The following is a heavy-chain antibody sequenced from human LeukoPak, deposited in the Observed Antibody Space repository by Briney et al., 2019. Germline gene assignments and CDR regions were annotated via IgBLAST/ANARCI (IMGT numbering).Heavy chain of an antibody. Sequence: GGSLRLSCVGSGFTFRSYTMSWVRQAPGKGLEWVSSASGSESRTYYADSVKGRFTISRDNSKNTMYLQMNSLRAEDTALYYCAKTVVSTGWNYFDYWGQGTLVTVSS. CDR2: ASGSESRT. J-gene: IGHJ4*02. CDR3: AKTVVSTGWNYFDY. D-gene: IGHD2-8*02. V-gene: IGHV3-23*01. CDR1: GFTFRSYT.